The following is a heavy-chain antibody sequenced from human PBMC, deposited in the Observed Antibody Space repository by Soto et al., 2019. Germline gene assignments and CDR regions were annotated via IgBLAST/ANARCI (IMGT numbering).Heavy chain of an antibody. J-gene: IGHJ4*02. CDR3: AREKWAVASFDY. CDR2: IWYDGSNK. D-gene: IGHD6-19*01. Sequence: QVQMVESGGGVVQPGRSLRLSCAASGFTFSSYGMHWVRQAPGKGLEWVAVIWYDGSNKYYADSVKGRFTISRDNSKNTLYLQMNSLRAEDQAVYYCAREKWAVASFDYWGQGTLVTVSS. CDR1: GFTFSSYG. V-gene: IGHV3-33*01.